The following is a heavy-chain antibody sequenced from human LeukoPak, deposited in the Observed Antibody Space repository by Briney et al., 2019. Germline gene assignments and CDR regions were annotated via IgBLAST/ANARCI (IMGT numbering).Heavy chain of an antibody. CDR3: TNMAYYYDSSGYYWYYFDY. J-gene: IGHJ4*02. Sequence: GGSLRLSCAASGFTFSIYAMSWVRQAPGKGVEWVSAISGRGDTTYYADSVKGRFTISRDNTRNTLYLQMNSLGAEDTAVYYCTNMAYYYDSSGYYWYYFDYWGQGTLVTVSS. D-gene: IGHD3-22*01. CDR1: GFTFSIYA. CDR2: ISGRGDTT. V-gene: IGHV3-23*01.